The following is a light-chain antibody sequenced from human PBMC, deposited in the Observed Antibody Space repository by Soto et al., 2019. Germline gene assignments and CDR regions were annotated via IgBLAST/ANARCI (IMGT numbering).Light chain of an antibody. Sequence: DIQMTQSPSTLSASVGDRVTITCRASQSISSWLAWYQQKPGQAPKLLIYDASSLESGVPSRFSGSGSGTEFTLTISSLQPDDFATYYCQQYNSYSTCGQGTKVEIK. CDR3: QQYNSYST. CDR1: QSISSW. J-gene: IGKJ1*01. V-gene: IGKV1-5*01. CDR2: DAS.